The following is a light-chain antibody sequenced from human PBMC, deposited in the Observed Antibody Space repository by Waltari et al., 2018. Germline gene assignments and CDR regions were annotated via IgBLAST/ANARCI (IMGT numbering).Light chain of an antibody. V-gene: IGKV4-1*01. J-gene: IGKJ2*01. Sequence: DIEMTQSPDSLAVSLGERATINCKSSQSVLYSSNNKNYLAWYQHKPGQPPKLLIYWASTRESGVPERFSGSGSGTDFTLTISSLQAEDVAVYYCQQHYSSPFTFGQGTKLEIK. CDR2: WAS. CDR1: QSVLYSSNNKNY. CDR3: QQHYSSPFT.